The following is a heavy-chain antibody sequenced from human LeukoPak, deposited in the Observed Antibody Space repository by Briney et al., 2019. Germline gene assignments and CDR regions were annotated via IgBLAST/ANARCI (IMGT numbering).Heavy chain of an antibody. D-gene: IGHD3-10*01. CDR2: IYYSGST. CDR1: GGSISSYY. Sequence: SETLSLTCTVSGGSISSYYWSWIRQPPGKGLEWIGYIYYSGSTNYNPSLKSRVTISVDTSKNQFSLKLSSVTAADTAVYYCARLGGSYYYGSGSQPIGWFDPWGQGTLVTVSS. J-gene: IGHJ5*02. CDR3: ARLGGSYYYGSGSQPIGWFDP. V-gene: IGHV4-59*08.